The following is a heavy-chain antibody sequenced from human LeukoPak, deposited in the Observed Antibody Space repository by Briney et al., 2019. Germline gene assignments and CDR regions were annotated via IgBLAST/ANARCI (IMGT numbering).Heavy chain of an antibody. CDR3: ARQRVGSSWLNWFDP. CDR1: GFTFSSYA. D-gene: IGHD6-13*01. CDR2: INSDGSST. V-gene: IGHV3-74*01. Sequence: GGSLRLSCAASGFTFSSYAMSWVRQAPGKGLVWVSRINSDGSSTSYADSVKGRFTISRDNAKNTLYLQMNSLRAEDTAVYYCARQRVGSSWLNWFDPWGQGTLVTVSS. J-gene: IGHJ5*02.